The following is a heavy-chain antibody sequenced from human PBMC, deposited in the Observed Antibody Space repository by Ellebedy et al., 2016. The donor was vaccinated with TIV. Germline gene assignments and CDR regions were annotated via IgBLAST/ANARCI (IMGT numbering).Heavy chain of an antibody. CDR2: ISGSGGST. V-gene: IGHV3-23*01. Sequence: GESLKISCAASGFTFSSYAMSWVRQAPDKGLDWVSAISGSGGSTYYADSVKGRFTISRDNSKNTLYLQMNSLRAEDTAVYYCAKDTNGANPPVDYWGQGTLVTVSS. D-gene: IGHD1-1*01. J-gene: IGHJ4*02. CDR1: GFTFSSYA. CDR3: AKDTNGANPPVDY.